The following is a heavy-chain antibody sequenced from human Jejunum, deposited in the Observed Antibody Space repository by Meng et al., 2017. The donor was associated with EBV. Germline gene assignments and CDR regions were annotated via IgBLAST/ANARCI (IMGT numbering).Heavy chain of an antibody. CDR1: GGSISGSTYY. J-gene: IGHJ4*02. D-gene: IGHD1-26*01. V-gene: IGHV4-39*01. Sequence: QLQLQESGPGLVKPSETLSLTCTVSGGSISGSTYYWGWIRQPPGKGLEWVGTYYNSGSTYYNPSLKSRVTISVDTSKNQFSLKLISVTAADTAAYYCARQGPSGRTFDYWGQGTLVTVSS. CDR2: YYNSGST. CDR3: ARQGPSGRTFDY.